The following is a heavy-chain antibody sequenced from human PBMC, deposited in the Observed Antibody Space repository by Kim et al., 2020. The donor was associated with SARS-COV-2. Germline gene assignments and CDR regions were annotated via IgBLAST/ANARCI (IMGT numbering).Heavy chain of an antibody. CDR1: GYTFTNYA. CDR2: IKTNTGNP. D-gene: IGHD6-13*01. CDR3: ATGGRAAGSGDYFDY. J-gene: IGHJ4*02. Sequence: ASGKVSCKASGYTFTNYAMIWMRQAPGQGLEWMGWIKTNTGNPTYAQGFTGRFVFSMDTSITTAYLQISNLKAEDTAVYYCATGGRAAGSGDYFDYWGQG. V-gene: IGHV7-4-1*02.